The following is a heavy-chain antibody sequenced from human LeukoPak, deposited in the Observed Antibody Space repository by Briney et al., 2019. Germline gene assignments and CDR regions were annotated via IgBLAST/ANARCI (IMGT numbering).Heavy chain of an antibody. J-gene: IGHJ4*02. V-gene: IGHV4-59*01. D-gene: IGHD3-22*01. CDR3: ARSTGPCYDSSGSLDY. Sequence: PSETLTLTCTVSGGSISSYYWSWIRQPPGKGLEWIGYIYCSGSTNYNPSLKSRVTISVDTSKNQFSLKLSSVTAADTAVYYCARSTGPCYDSSGSLDYWGQGTLVTVSS. CDR2: IYCSGST. CDR1: GGSISSYY.